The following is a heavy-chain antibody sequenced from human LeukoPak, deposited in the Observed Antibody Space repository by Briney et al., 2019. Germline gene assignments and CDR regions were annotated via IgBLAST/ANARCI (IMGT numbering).Heavy chain of an antibody. CDR2: ISYDGSNK. V-gene: IGHV3-30-3*01. Sequence: GRSLRLSCAASGXTFSSYAVHWVRQAPAKGLEWVDVISYDGSNKYYADYVKGRFTISRDNSKNTLYLQMNSLRAEDTAVYYCARGSDGDYFDYWGQGTLVTVSS. CDR1: GXTFSSYA. CDR3: ARGSDGDYFDY. D-gene: IGHD4-17*01. J-gene: IGHJ4*02.